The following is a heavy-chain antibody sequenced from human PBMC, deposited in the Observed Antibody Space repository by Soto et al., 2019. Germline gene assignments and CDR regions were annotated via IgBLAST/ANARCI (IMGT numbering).Heavy chain of an antibody. CDR2: ISYSGST. J-gene: IGHJ6*02. CDR3: AREGVTPSYYYYYGMDV. D-gene: IGHD5-18*01. V-gene: IGHV4-59*01. CDR1: GGSISSYY. Sequence: PSETLSLTCTVSGGSISSYYWSWIRQPPGKGLEWIGYISYSGSTNYNSSLKSRVTISVDTSKNQFSLKLSSVTAADTAVYYCAREGVTPSYYYYYGMDVWGQGTTVTVS.